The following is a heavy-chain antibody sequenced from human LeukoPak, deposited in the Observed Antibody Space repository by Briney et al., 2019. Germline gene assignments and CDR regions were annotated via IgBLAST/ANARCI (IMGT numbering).Heavy chain of an antibody. CDR1: GGSISSSSYY. J-gene: IGHJ6*03. V-gene: IGHV4-39*01. Sequence: SETLSLTCTVSGGSISSSSYYWGWIRQPPGKGLEWIGSIYYSGSTYYNPSLKSRVTISVDTSKNQFSLKLSSVTAADTAVYYCARHVPQWLATPRALGRYYYMDVWGKGTTVTVSS. CDR2: IYYSGST. CDR3: ARHVPQWLATPRALGRYYYMDV. D-gene: IGHD6-19*01.